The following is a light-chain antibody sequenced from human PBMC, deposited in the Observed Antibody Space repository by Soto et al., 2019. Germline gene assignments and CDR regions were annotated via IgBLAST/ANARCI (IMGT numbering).Light chain of an antibody. Sequence: QSVLTQPPSVSGAPGQRVTISCTGSSSNIGAGYDVHWYQQLPGTAPKLLIYGNSNRPSGVPDRFSGSKSGTSASLAITGLQAEDGADYYCQSYDSSLYVFGTGTKVTVL. V-gene: IGLV1-40*01. CDR1: SSNIGAGYD. J-gene: IGLJ1*01. CDR3: QSYDSSLYV. CDR2: GNS.